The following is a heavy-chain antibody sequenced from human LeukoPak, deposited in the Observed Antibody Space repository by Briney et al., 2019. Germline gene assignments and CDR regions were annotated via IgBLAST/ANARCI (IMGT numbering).Heavy chain of an antibody. CDR3: ARCYDSSGYYLD. Sequence: ASVKVSCKASGGTFSSYAISWVRQAPGQGLEWTGGIIPIFGTANYAQKFQGRVTITTDESTSTAYMELSSLRSEDTAVYYCARCYDSSGYYLDWGQGTLVTVSS. V-gene: IGHV1-69*05. J-gene: IGHJ4*02. D-gene: IGHD3-22*01. CDR1: GGTFSSYA. CDR2: IIPIFGTA.